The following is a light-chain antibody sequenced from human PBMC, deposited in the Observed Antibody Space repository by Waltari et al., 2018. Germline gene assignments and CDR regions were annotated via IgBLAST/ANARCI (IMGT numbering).Light chain of an antibody. CDR2: DVS. CDR1: GRDVGDLNS. J-gene: IGLJ2*01. Sequence: QSALTQPASVSGSPGQSITISCAGAGRDVGDLNSVSWYQQHPGKAPKLLMSDVSNRPSGVSNRFSGSLAGSTASLTIFGLQAEDEAAYYCTSYTYSKTTLFGGGTKLTVL. V-gene: IGLV2-14*01. CDR3: TSYTYSKTTL.